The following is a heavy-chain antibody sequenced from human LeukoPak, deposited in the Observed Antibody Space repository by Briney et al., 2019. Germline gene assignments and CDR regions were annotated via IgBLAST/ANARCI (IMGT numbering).Heavy chain of an antibody. J-gene: IGHJ1*01. CDR1: GYTFTSHS. D-gene: IGHD2-2*01. V-gene: IGHV1-18*01. Sequence: ASVKVSRKAPGYTFTSHSLAWVRQAPGQSLEWMGWISVNNGGTNYAQSFQGRVALTRDTSTNTAYLELRSLRSDDTAIIYCATATQPRGYFLHWGQGTLVTVSS. CDR3: ATATQPRGYFLH. CDR2: ISVNNGGT.